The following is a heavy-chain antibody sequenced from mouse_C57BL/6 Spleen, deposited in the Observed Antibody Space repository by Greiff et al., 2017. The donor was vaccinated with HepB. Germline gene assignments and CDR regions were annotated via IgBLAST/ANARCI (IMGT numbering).Heavy chain of an antibody. D-gene: IGHD1-1*01. CDR1: GFTFSDYG. J-gene: IGHJ1*03. CDR2: ISSGSSTI. CDR3: ARDYVSSYSYWYFDV. Sequence: EVKLVESGGGLVKPGGSLKLSCAASGFTFSDYGMHWVRQAPEKGLEWVAYISSGSSTIYYADTVKGRFTISRDNAKNTLFLQMTSLRSEDTAMYYCARDYVSSYSYWYFDVWGTGTTVTVSS. V-gene: IGHV5-17*01.